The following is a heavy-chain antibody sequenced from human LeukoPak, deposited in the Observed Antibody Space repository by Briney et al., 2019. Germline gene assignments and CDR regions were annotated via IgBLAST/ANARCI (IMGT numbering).Heavy chain of an antibody. Sequence: SGPALVKPTQTLTLTCTFSGFSLSTSGNCVSWIRQPPGKALEWLARIDWDDDKYYSTSLKTRLTISKDTSKNQVVLIMTNMAPVDTATYYCARGNDWGTGYHLDYWGQGALVTVSS. J-gene: IGHJ4*02. CDR1: GFSLSTSGNC. D-gene: IGHD6-25*01. CDR2: IDWDDDK. CDR3: ARGNDWGTGYHLDY. V-gene: IGHV2-70*11.